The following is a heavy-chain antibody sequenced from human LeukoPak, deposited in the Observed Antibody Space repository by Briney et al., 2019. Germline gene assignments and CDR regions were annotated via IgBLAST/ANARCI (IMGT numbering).Heavy chain of an antibody. Sequence: GGSLRLSCAASGFIFSHYGMHWVRQAPGKGLGWVAVIQNDASTENFADSVKGRFTISRDNSKNTVFLQMNSLRVEDTAVYYCARELSQIVWGGLDYGGQGTLVSVSS. CDR1: GFIFSHYG. J-gene: IGHJ4*02. CDR2: IQNDASTE. D-gene: IGHD2-21*01. V-gene: IGHV3-33*05. CDR3: ARELSQIVWGGLDY.